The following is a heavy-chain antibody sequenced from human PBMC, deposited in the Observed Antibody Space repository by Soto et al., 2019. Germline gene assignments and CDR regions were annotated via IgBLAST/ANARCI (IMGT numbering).Heavy chain of an antibody. Sequence: GGSLILSCAASGFTFSIHTMNWVRQAPGKGLEWISYISTGGRTIYQADSVKGRFAISRDDAKNSLYLQMNSLRDEDTAVYYCARDTYYSGSGSYYPFDYWGQGTPVTVSS. CDR1: GFTFSIHT. J-gene: IGHJ4*02. D-gene: IGHD3-10*01. CDR2: ISTGGRTI. CDR3: ARDTYYSGSGSYYPFDY. V-gene: IGHV3-48*02.